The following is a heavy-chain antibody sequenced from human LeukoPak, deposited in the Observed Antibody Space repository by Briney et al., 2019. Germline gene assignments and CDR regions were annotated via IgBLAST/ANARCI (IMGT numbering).Heavy chain of an antibody. D-gene: IGHD1-26*01. Sequence: PGGSLRLSCAASGFSLSDYAMSWVRQTPGQGLAWVSVIGPVSAIYYADSVKGRFTISRDTSKNTLYLQMNSLRAEDTAVYYCAKDYSDSRVGDVFLEYWGQGTLVTVSS. V-gene: IGHV3-23*01. CDR2: IGPVSAI. J-gene: IGHJ4*02. CDR3: AKDYSDSRVGDVFLEY. CDR1: GFSLSDYA.